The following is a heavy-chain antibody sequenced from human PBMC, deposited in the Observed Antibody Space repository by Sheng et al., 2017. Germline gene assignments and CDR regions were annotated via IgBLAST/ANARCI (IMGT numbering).Heavy chain of an antibody. CDR2: IYHSGST. Sequence: QVQLQESGPGLVKPSETLSLTCAVSGYSISSGYYWGWIRQPPGKGLEWIGSIYHSGSTYYNPSLKSRVTISVDTSKNQFSLKLSSVTAADTAVYYCARVALIAVARPVDYWGQGTLVTVSS. CDR3: ARVALIAVARPVDY. V-gene: IGHV4-38-2*01. CDR1: GYSISSGYY. D-gene: IGHD6-19*01. J-gene: IGHJ4*02.